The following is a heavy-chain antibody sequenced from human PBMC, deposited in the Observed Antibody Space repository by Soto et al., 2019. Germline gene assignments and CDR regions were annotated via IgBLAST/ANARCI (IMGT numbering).Heavy chain of an antibody. J-gene: IGHJ5*02. D-gene: IGHD4-17*01. V-gene: IGHV4-34*01. CDR2: IDQSGST. CDR1: GGSFSGYY. CDR3: ARETYGDYVGYFDP. Sequence: PSETLSLTCAVYGGSFSGYYWNWLRQPPGEGLEWIGKIDQSGSTNYNPSLKSRVTMSVDTSRSQFSLKLTSVTAMDTAVYYCARETYGDYVGYFDPWGQGILVTVSS.